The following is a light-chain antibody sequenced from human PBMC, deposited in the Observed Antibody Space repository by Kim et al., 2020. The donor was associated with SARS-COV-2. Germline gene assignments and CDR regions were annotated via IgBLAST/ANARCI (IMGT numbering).Light chain of an antibody. CDR1: QSVLYSSNNKNY. Sequence: ATINCKSSQSVLYSSNNKNYLAWYQQKPGQPPKLLIYWSSTRESGVPDRFSGSGSGTDFTLTISSLQAEDVAVYYCQQYYSTPPTFGQGTRLGIK. J-gene: IGKJ5*01. CDR3: QQYYSTPPT. V-gene: IGKV4-1*01. CDR2: WSS.